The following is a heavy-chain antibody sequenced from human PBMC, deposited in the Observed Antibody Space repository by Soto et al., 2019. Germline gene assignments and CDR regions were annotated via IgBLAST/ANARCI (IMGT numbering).Heavy chain of an antibody. CDR2: IAYDGSNK. J-gene: IGHJ6*02. D-gene: IGHD3-22*01. Sequence: VGSLRLSCAASGFTFSSYAMHWVRQAPGKGLEWVAVIAYDGSNKYYADSVKGRFTISRDNSKNTLYLQMNSLRAEDTAVYYCARDEVRYYYDSSGYYLYYYYGMDVWGQGTTVTVSS. CDR1: GFTFSSYA. CDR3: ARDEVRYYYDSSGYYLYYYYGMDV. V-gene: IGHV3-30-3*01.